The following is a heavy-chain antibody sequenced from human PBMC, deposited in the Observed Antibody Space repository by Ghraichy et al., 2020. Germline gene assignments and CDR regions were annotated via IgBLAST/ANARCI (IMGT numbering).Heavy chain of an antibody. J-gene: IGHJ6*02. CDR3: ARGSRVVRFYYYDGMDV. Sequence: GGSLRLSCVGSGFTFSSYSMNWVRQSPGKGLEWVSYITSSSRFISYADSVKGRFTISRDNAQNSLFLQMNSLRDEDTAVYYCARGSRVVRFYYYDGMDVWGQGTTVTVS. CDR1: GFTFSSYS. V-gene: IGHV3-48*02. D-gene: IGHD4-23*01. CDR2: ITSSSRFI.